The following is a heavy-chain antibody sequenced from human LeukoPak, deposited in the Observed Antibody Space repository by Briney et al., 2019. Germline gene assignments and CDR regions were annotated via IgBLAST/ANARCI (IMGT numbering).Heavy chain of an antibody. D-gene: IGHD3-10*01. J-gene: IGHJ4*02. Sequence: PSETLSLTCAVYGGSFSGYYWSWIRQPPGKGLEWIGGINHSGSTNYNPSLKSRVTISVDTSKNQFSLKLSSVTAADTAVYYCARGYGSGSYYNVRPFDYWGQGTLVTVSS. CDR3: ARGYGSGSYYNVRPFDY. CDR1: GGSFSGYY. V-gene: IGHV4-34*01. CDR2: INHSGST.